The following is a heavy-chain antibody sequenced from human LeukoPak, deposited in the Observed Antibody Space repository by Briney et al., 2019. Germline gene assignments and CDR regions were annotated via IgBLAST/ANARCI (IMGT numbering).Heavy chain of an antibody. D-gene: IGHD2-2*01. J-gene: IGHJ6*03. V-gene: IGHV3-7*01. CDR2: IKQDRSEK. CDR1: GFTFSSYW. CDR3: ARDLYHENYYYHYMHV. Sequence: PGGSLRLSCAASGFTFSSYWMSWVRQAPGKGLEWVANIKQDRSEKYYVDSVKGRFTISRDNAKNSLYLQMNSLRVEDTAVYYCARDLYHENYYYHYMHVWGKGTTVTVSS.